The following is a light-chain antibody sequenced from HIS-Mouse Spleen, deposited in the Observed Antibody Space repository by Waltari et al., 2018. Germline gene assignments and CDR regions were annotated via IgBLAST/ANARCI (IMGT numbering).Light chain of an antibody. CDR1: SSDVGGYHY. Sequence: QSALTQPASVSGSPGQSITIPCTGTSSDVGGYHYVSWYQQHPGKAPKLMIYEVSNRPSGVSNRFSGSKSGNTASLTISGLQAEDEADYYCSSYTSSSTLVVFGGGTKLTVL. V-gene: IGLV2-14*01. CDR2: EVS. J-gene: IGLJ2*01. CDR3: SSYTSSSTLVV.